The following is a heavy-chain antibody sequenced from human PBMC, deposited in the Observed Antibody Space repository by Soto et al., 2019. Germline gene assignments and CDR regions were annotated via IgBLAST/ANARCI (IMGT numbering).Heavy chain of an antibody. V-gene: IGHV3-21*01. D-gene: IGHD5-18*01. CDR2: ISSSSSYI. J-gene: IGHJ6*02. CDR3: ARVLDTAMPSYYYYGMDV. Sequence: GGSLRLSCAASGFTFSSYSMNWVRQAPGKGLEWVSSISSSSSYIYYADSVKGRFTISRDNAKNSLYLQMNSLRAEDTAVYYCARVLDTAMPSYYYYGMDVWGQGTTVTVSS. CDR1: GFTFSSYS.